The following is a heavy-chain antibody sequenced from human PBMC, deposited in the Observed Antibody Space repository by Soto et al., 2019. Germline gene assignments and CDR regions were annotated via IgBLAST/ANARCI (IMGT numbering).Heavy chain of an antibody. J-gene: IGHJ4*02. Sequence: EVQLLESGGGLVQPGGSLRLSCAASGFTFSSYAMSWVRQAPGKGLEWVSAISGSGGSTYYADSVKGRFTISRDNSKNTLYLQMNILIAEDTAVYYCAKDLFTMVRGGYYWGQGTLVTVSS. CDR2: ISGSGGST. CDR1: GFTFSSYA. CDR3: AKDLFTMVRGGYY. D-gene: IGHD3-10*01. V-gene: IGHV3-23*01.